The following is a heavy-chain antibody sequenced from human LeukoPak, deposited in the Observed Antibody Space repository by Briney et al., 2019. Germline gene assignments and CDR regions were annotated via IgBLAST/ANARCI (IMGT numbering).Heavy chain of an antibody. D-gene: IGHD3-22*01. V-gene: IGHV4-39*01. CDR2: IYYTGST. CDR1: GGSISSSSYY. CDR3: ARASNYFDILY. Sequence: PSETLSLTCTVSGGSISSSSYYWGWIRQPPGKGLEWIGIIYYTGSTYYNPSLKSRVTISIDTSKNQFSLRLSSVTAADTAVYFCARASNYFDILYWGQGTLVTVSS. J-gene: IGHJ4*02.